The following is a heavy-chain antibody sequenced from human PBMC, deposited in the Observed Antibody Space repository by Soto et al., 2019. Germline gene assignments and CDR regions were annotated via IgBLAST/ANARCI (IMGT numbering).Heavy chain of an antibody. Sequence: GGSLRLSCAASGFTFSSYAMSWVRQAPGKGLEWVSGISGSRSGGSTYYADSVKGRFTISRDNSKNTLYLQMNSLRAEDTAVYYCAKDVYDILTFDYWGQGALVTVSS. V-gene: IGHV3-23*01. CDR3: AKDVYDILTFDY. CDR1: GFTFSSYA. CDR2: ISGSRSGGST. J-gene: IGHJ4*02. D-gene: IGHD3-9*01.